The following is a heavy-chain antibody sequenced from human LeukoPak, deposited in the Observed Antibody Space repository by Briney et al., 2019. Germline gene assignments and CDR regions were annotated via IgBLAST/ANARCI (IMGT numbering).Heavy chain of an antibody. CDR3: ARERDGYNPPDAFDI. CDR1: GFTFSSYS. V-gene: IGHV3-21*01. J-gene: IGHJ3*02. CDR2: ISSSSSYI. D-gene: IGHD5-24*01. Sequence: PGGSLRLSCAASGFTFSSYSMNWVRQAPGKGLEWVSSISSSSSYIYYADSVKGRFTISRDNAKNSLYLQMNSLRAEDTAVYYCARERDGYNPPDAFDIWGQGTMVTVSS.